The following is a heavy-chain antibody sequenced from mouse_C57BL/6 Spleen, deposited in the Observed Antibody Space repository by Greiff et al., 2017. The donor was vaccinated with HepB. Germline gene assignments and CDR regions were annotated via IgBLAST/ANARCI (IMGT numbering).Heavy chain of an antibody. CDR1: GYTFTDYN. CDR2: INPNNGGT. D-gene: IGHD1-1*01. CDR3: ARHVYGTAWFAY. Sequence: VQLQQSGPELVKPGASVKIPCKASGYTFTDYNMDWVKQSHGKSLEWIGDINPNNGGTIYNQKFKGTATLTVDKSSSTAYMELRSLTSEDTAVYYCARHVYGTAWFAYWGEGTLVTVSA. V-gene: IGHV1-18*01. J-gene: IGHJ3*01.